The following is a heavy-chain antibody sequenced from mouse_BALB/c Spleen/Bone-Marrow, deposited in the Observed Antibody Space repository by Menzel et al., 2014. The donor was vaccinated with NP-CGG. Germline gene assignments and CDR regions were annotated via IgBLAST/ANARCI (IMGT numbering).Heavy chain of an antibody. CDR1: GYTFTSYY. D-gene: IGHD1-1*01. Sequence: QVQLKHSGPELVKPGASVRISCKASGYTFTSYYIHWVKRRPGQGLEWIGWIYPGNVNTKYNEKFKGKATLTADKSSSTAYMQLSSLTSEDSAVYFCARGRNYYGSSYGFAYWGQGTLVTVSA. J-gene: IGHJ3*01. CDR2: IYPGNVNT. CDR3: ARGRNYYGSSYGFAY. V-gene: IGHV1S56*01.